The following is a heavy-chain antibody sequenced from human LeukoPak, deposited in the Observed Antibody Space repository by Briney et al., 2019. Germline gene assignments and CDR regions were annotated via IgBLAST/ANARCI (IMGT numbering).Heavy chain of an antibody. J-gene: IGHJ6*02. V-gene: IGHV3-30-3*01. CDR2: ISYDGSNK. CDR1: GFTFSSYA. CDR3: ARDCDGDSSGYYSGYYCYYGMDV. Sequence: QPGGSLRLSCAASGFTFSSYAMHWVRQAPGKGLEWVAVISYDGSNKYYADSVKGRFIISRDSSENTLYLQMNSLRGEDTAVYYCARDCDGDSSGYYSGYYCYYGMDVWGRGTTVTVSS. D-gene: IGHD3-22*01.